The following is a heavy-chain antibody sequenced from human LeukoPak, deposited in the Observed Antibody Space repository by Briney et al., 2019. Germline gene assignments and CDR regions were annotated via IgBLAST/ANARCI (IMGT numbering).Heavy chain of an antibody. CDR1: GFTFSSYA. V-gene: IGHV3-30-3*01. Sequence: GGSLRLSCAASGFTFSSYAMHWVRQAPGKGLEWVAVISYDGSNKYYADSVKGRFTISRDNSKNTLYLQMNSLRAEDTAVYYCASGSRYSGLLDYWGQGTLVTVSS. CDR2: ISYDGSNK. CDR3: ASGSRYSGLLDY. J-gene: IGHJ4*02. D-gene: IGHD5-12*01.